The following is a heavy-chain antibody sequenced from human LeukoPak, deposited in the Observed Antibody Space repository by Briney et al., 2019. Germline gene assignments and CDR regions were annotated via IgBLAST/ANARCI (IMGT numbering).Heavy chain of an antibody. CDR1: GFTFSSYS. V-gene: IGHV3-21*01. CDR3: ARGDPIYDFWSGGDY. Sequence: GGSLRLSCAASGFTFSSYSMNWVRQAPGKGLEWVSSISSSSSYIYYADSVKGRFTISIDNAKNSLYLQMNSLRAEDTAVYYCARGDPIYDFWSGGDYWGQGSLVTVSS. D-gene: IGHD3-3*01. J-gene: IGHJ4*02. CDR2: ISSSSSYI.